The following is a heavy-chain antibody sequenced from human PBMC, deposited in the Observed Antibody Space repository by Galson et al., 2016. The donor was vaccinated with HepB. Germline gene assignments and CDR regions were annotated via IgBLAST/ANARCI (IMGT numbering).Heavy chain of an antibody. D-gene: IGHD5-12*01. J-gene: IGHJ4*02. CDR3: ARGGSGYDWVFDH. Sequence: SVKVSCKASGGPFGTYAVSWVRQAPGQGLEWMGGIVPVSTIINYAQKFQGRVTISADESTSTAYMDLSSLRSEDTAVYYCARGGSGYDWVFDHWGQGTLVTVSS. V-gene: IGHV1-69*13. CDR1: GGPFGTYA. CDR2: IVPVSTII.